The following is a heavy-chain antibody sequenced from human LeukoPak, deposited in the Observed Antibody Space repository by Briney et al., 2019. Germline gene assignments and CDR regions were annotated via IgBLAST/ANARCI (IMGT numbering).Heavy chain of an antibody. J-gene: IGHJ4*02. V-gene: IGHV1-46*01. D-gene: IGHD3-16*02. CDR1: GYTFTGYY. Sequence: ASVKVSCKASGYTFTGYYVHWVRQAPGQGLEWMGIINPSGGSTSYAQKFQGRVTMTRDMSTSTVYMELSSLRSEDTAVYYCARGGVYYDYVWGSYRLSSPGYFDYWGQGTLVTVSS. CDR2: INPSGGST. CDR3: ARGGVYYDYVWGSYRLSSPGYFDY.